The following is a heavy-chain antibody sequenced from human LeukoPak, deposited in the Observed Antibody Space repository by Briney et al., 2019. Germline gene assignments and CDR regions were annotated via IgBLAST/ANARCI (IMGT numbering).Heavy chain of an antibody. V-gene: IGHV3-30*02. CDR2: IRYDGSNK. Sequence: GGSLRLSCAASGFTSSSFGMHWVRQAPGKGLEWVAYIRYDGSNKKYADSLEGRFTISRDNSKNALYLQIDSLRPEDTAVYYCAKKSGAAFYNWFDPWGQGTLVTVSS. CDR3: AKKSGAAFYNWFDP. J-gene: IGHJ5*02. D-gene: IGHD1-26*01. CDR1: GFTSSSFG.